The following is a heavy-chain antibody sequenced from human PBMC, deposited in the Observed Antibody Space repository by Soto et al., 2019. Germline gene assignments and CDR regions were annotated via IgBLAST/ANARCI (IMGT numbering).Heavy chain of an antibody. Sequence: GGSLRLSCAASGFTFSSYGMHWVRQAPGKGLEWVAVISYDGSNKYYADSVKGRFTISRDNSKNTLYLQMNSLRAEDTAVYYCAKDTYYYGSGSYYPPDYWGQGTLVTVSS. J-gene: IGHJ4*02. D-gene: IGHD3-10*01. CDR3: AKDTYYYGSGSYYPPDY. CDR2: ISYDGSNK. V-gene: IGHV3-30*18. CDR1: GFTFSSYG.